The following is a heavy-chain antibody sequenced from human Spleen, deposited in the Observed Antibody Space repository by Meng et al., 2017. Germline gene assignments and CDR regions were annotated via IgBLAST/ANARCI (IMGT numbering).Heavy chain of an antibody. Sequence: QVQLQQWGAGLLKPSETLSLTCSVSGGSISTSGYYWGWIRQPPGKGLEWIGSIGHSGTTYYTPSLRRRVTVSIDTSKNQFSLEVTSVTAADTAVYYCTRHGVAGTGYWGQGTLVTVSS. CDR3: TRHGVAGTGY. J-gene: IGHJ4*02. D-gene: IGHD6-19*01. CDR2: IGHSGTT. V-gene: IGHV4-39*01. CDR1: GGSISTSGYY.